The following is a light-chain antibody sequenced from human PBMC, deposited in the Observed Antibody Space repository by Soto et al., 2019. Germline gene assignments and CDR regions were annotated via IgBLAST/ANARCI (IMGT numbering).Light chain of an antibody. Sequence: EIVMTQSPATLSVSPGERATLSCRVSQSVSSNLAWYQQKPGQAPRLLIYGASTRATGIPARFSGSGSGTEFTLTISSLQSEDFAVYYCQQYNNWLMYTFGQGTKLEIK. CDR1: QSVSSN. CDR3: QQYNNWLMYT. V-gene: IGKV3-15*01. J-gene: IGKJ2*01. CDR2: GAS.